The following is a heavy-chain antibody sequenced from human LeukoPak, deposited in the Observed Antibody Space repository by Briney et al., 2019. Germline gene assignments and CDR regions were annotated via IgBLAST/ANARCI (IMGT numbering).Heavy chain of an antibody. J-gene: IGHJ6*03. CDR3: ARGRVSSSTWYSTYYYFFYMDF. D-gene: IGHD4-11*01. V-gene: IGHV4-61*03. CDR2: VDHTGST. CDR1: VGSISSGDYS. Sequence: SETLSLTCTVSVGSISSGDYSWTWIRQPPGKGLEWIGYVDHTGSTKFNPSLNGRVSISRDTSNNFFSLRLRSVTAADTAVYFCARGRVSSSTWYSTYYYFFYMDFWGKGTTVTVSS.